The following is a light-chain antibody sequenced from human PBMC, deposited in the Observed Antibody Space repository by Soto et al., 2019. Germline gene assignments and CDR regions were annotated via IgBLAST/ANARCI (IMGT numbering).Light chain of an antibody. CDR1: QSISVW. CDR3: QQYYGFCT. J-gene: IGKJ4*01. V-gene: IGKV1-5*01. Sequence: QMTQSPSTLSASEGDRVTITCRASQSISVWLAWYQQKPGKAPKLLIYDVSSLESGVPSRFSGSGSGTEFTLTISSLQPDDFAIYFCQQYYGFCTFAGVTMVDVK. CDR2: DVS.